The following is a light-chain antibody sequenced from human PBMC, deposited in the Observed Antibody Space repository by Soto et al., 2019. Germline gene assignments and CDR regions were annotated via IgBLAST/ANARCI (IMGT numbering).Light chain of an antibody. CDR2: DNN. V-gene: IGLV1-51*01. CDR1: SSNIGKNY. Sequence: QSVLTQPPSVSAAPGQKVTISCSGSSSNIGKNYVSWYQQLPGTAPKLLIYDNNKTPSGIPDRFSGSKSGTSATLRITGLQTGDEAIYYCGTWDSSLSGVVFGGGTKVTVL. CDR3: GTWDSSLSGVV. J-gene: IGLJ2*01.